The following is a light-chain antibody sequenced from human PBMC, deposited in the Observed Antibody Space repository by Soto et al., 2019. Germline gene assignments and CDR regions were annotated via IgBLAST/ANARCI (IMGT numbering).Light chain of an antibody. CDR1: QSLSSSY. V-gene: IGKV3-20*01. Sequence: EIVLTQSPGTLSLSPGERATLSCRASQSLSSSYLAWYQQKPGQAPRLLIFGASSRATGIPDRFSGSGSGTAFTLTISRLEPEDFAVYYCQPYGYSPPMYTFGQGTKLEIK. CDR3: QPYGYSPPMYT. J-gene: IGKJ2*01. CDR2: GAS.